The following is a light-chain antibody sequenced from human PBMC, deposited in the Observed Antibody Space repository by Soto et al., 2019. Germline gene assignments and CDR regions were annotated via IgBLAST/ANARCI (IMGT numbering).Light chain of an antibody. CDR3: QHCGSSPLT. J-gene: IGKJ4*01. CDR1: QSVYSS. Sequence: ETVMTQSPATLSVSPGERATLSCRASQSVYSSLAWYQQKPGQAPRLLIYSSSSRAAGVSDRFSGSGSGTDFSLTISRLEPEDFAVYYCQHCGSSPLTFGGGTKVDIK. CDR2: SSS. V-gene: IGKV3-20*01.